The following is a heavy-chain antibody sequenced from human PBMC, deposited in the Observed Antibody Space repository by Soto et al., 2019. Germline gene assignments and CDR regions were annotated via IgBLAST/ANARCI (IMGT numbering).Heavy chain of an antibody. CDR1: GGSISSGGYY. CDR3: ARGYTEFYYYGMDV. J-gene: IGHJ6*02. V-gene: IGHV4-31*03. D-gene: IGHD3-16*02. Sequence: SETLSLTCTVSGGSISSGGYYWSWIRQHPGKGLEWIGHIYYSGSTYYNPSLKSRVTISVDTSKNQFSLKLSSVTAADTAVYYCARGYTEFYYYGMDVWGQGTTVTVSS. CDR2: IYYSGST.